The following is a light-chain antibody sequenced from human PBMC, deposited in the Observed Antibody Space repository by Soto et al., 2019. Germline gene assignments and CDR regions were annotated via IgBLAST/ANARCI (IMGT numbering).Light chain of an antibody. J-gene: IGKJ5*01. Sequence: DAVLTQSPLSLPVTLGQPATIGCSSSQSLVYSDGDTYLNWFQQRPGQSPRRLIYKVSHRDSGVPDRFSGSGSGTDFTLTISSLQPEDFATYYCQQSYSTRITFGQGTRLEIK. CDR3: QQSYSTRIT. CDR1: QSLVYSDGDTY. CDR2: KVS. V-gene: IGKV2-30*01.